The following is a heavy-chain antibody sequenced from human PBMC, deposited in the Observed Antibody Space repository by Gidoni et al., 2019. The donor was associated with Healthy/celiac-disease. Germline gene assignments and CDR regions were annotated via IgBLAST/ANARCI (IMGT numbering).Heavy chain of an antibody. Sequence: QVQLQESGPGLVKPSETLSLTCAVSGYSISSGYYWGWLRQPPGKGLEWIGSIYHSGSTYYNPSLKSRVTISVDTSKNQFSLKLSSVTAADTAVYYCARVPTGVNYYYGMDVWGQGTTVTVSS. CDR3: ARVPTGVNYYYGMDV. D-gene: IGHD4-17*01. CDR2: IYHSGST. CDR1: GYSISSGYY. V-gene: IGHV4-38-2*01. J-gene: IGHJ6*02.